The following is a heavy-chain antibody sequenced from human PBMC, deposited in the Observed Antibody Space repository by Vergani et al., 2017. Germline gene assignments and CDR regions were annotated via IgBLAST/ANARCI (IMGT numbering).Heavy chain of an antibody. CDR3: ARDPLQAWDNWFDP. CDR1: GFTFSSYG. J-gene: IGHJ5*02. D-gene: IGHD4-11*01. V-gene: IGHV3-33*01. Sequence: QVQLVESGGGVVQPGRSLRLSCAASGFTFSSYGMHWVRQAPGKGLEWVAVIWYDGSNKYYADSVKGRFTISRDNSKNTLYLQMNSLRAEDTAEYYCARDPLQAWDNWFDPWGQGTLVTVSS. CDR2: IWYDGSNK.